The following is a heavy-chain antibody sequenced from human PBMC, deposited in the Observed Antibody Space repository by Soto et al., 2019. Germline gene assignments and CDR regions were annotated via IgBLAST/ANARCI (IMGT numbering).Heavy chain of an antibody. J-gene: IGHJ4*02. Sequence: VQLFASGGGSARPGGSLRLSCTASGFTFTSYGMGWVRQAPGKGLQWVSTIRGDGGQTHYTDSVKGRFSISRDNSKNTVYLQMDSLRAEDKAMYFCARDVGLDSDDFFAYWGQGTQVTVSS. CDR2: IRGDGGQT. CDR1: GFTFTSYG. CDR3: ARDVGLDSDDFFAY. D-gene: IGHD3-9*01. V-gene: IGHV3-23*01.